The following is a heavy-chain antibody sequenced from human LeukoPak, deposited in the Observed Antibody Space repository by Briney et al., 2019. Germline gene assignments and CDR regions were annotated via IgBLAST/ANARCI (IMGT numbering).Heavy chain of an antibody. D-gene: IGHD6-13*01. CDR1: GFTFSSYW. J-gene: IGHJ6*03. CDR2: ISYDGSNK. V-gene: IGHV3-30-3*01. Sequence: GGSLRLSCAASGFTFSSYWMSWVRQAPGKGLEWVAVISYDGSNKYYADSVKGRFTISRDNSKNTLYLQMNSLRAEDTAVYYCARGGSSTGRDYYMDVWGKGTTVTVSS. CDR3: ARGGSSTGRDYYMDV.